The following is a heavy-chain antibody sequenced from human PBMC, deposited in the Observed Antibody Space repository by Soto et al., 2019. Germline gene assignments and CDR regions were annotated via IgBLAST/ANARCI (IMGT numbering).Heavy chain of an antibody. V-gene: IGHV3-30*04. CDR3: ARDLQAGTDNVNWFAP. D-gene: IGHD1-1*01. J-gene: IGHJ5*02. CDR2: IAYDGSYR. CDR1: GFSISRSA. Sequence: QVQLVESGGGVVQPGRSLRLSCAASGFSISRSAMHWVRQAPGKGLEWVAVIAYDGSYRWYADSAKGRFTISRDNSKNTVYLQMSSLRGEDTAVYYCARDLQAGTDNVNWFAPWGQGTLVTVSS.